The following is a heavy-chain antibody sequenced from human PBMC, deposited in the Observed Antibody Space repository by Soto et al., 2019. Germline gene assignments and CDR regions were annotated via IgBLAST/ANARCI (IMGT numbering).Heavy chain of an antibody. D-gene: IGHD2-2*02. J-gene: IGHJ6*02. Sequence: PGGSLRLSCAASGFTFSSYGMHWVRQAPGKGLEWVAVIWYDGSNKYYADSVKGRFTISRDNSKNTLYLQMNSLRAEDTAVYYCAREDIVVVPAAIGYYYGMDVWGQGTTVTVSS. CDR2: IWYDGSNK. CDR3: AREDIVVVPAAIGYYYGMDV. V-gene: IGHV3-33*01. CDR1: GFTFSSYG.